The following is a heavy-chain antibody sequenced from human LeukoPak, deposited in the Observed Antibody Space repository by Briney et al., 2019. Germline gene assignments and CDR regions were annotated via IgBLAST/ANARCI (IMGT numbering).Heavy chain of an antibody. J-gene: IGHJ3*02. D-gene: IGHD4-11*01. CDR2: ISYDGTNK. V-gene: IGHV3-30*03. CDR1: GFTFSSYG. CDR3: ARGIAQTTLNAFDI. Sequence: PGGSLRLSCAASGFTFSSYGMHWVRQAPGKGLEWVAVISYDGTNKNYADSVKGRFTISRDNSKNTVFLQMNSLRAEDTAVYYCARGIAQTTLNAFDIWGQGTLVTVSS.